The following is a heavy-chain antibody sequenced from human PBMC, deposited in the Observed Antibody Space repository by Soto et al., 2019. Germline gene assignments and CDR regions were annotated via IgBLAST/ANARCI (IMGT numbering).Heavy chain of an antibody. CDR3: AWTLCGDNVDY. Sequence: ASLKVSCKASAYTFTTYGISWVRQAPGQGLEWMGWMNPNSGNTGYAQKFQGRVTMTRNTSISTAYMELSSLRSEDTAVYYCAWTLCGDNVDYWGQGTLVTVSS. V-gene: IGHV1-8*01. D-gene: IGHD4-17*01. CDR2: MNPNSGNT. CDR1: AYTFTTYG. J-gene: IGHJ4*02.